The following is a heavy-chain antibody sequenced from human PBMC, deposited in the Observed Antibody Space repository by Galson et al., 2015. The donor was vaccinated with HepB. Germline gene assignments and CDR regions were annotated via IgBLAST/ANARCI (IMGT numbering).Heavy chain of an antibody. CDR3: ARLLGTPREHYYTMDV. Sequence: WVRQPPGKALEWPALIDWHDDKYYAPSLKTRLSISKDTSKDRVVLRMANVDPADTATYYCARLLGTPREHYYTMDVWGQGTTVTVSS. V-gene: IGHV2-70*18. CDR2: IDWHDDK. J-gene: IGHJ6*02. D-gene: IGHD3-10*01.